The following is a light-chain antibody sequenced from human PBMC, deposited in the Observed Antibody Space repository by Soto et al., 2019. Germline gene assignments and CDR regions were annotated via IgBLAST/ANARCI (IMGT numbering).Light chain of an antibody. CDR2: AAS. V-gene: IGKV1-39*01. J-gene: IGKJ1*01. Sequence: DVQMTQSTTSLSASVGDRVNITCRASQRVNNYLNWYQLKPGEAPKLLISAASTLQIGVPSRFGGSGSGTIFTLAISGLQPADFATYYCQQSYITPWPFGQGTKVEIK. CDR3: QQSYITPWP. CDR1: QRVNNY.